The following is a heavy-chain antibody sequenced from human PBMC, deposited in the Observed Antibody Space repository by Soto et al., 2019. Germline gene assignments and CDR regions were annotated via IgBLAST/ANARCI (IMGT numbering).Heavy chain of an antibody. CDR3: ARLGLSSYYYYYMDV. J-gene: IGHJ6*03. D-gene: IGHD3-16*01. CDR1: GGSFSGYY. V-gene: IGHV4-34*01. CDR2: INHSGST. Sequence: SETLSLTCAVDGGSFSGYYWSWIRKHPGKGLEWIGEINHSGSTNYNPSLKSRVTISVDTSKNQFSLKLSSVTAADTAVYYCARLGLSSYYYYYMDVWGKGTTVTVSS.